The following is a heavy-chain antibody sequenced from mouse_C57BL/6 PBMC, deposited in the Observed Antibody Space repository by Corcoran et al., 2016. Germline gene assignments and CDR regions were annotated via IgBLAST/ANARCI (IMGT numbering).Heavy chain of an antibody. V-gene: IGHV9-3*01. J-gene: IGHJ2*01. Sequence: QIQLVQSGPELKKPGETVKISCKASGYTFTTYGMSWVKQAPGKGLKWMGWINTYSGVPTYADDFKGRFAFSLETSASTAYLQINNLKNGDTATYFCARSSSYYFDYWGQGTTLTVSS. CDR1: GYTFTTYG. CDR2: INTYSGVP. D-gene: IGHD1-1*01. CDR3: ARSSSYYFDY.